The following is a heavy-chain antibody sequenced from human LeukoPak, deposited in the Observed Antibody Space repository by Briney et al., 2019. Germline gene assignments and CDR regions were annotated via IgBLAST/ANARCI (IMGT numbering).Heavy chain of an antibody. CDR1: GGSISSSNW. CDR3: ARPQRYSNYALDY. J-gene: IGHJ4*02. D-gene: IGHD4-11*01. CDR2: IYYSGST. V-gene: IGHV4-4*02. Sequence: SGTLSLTCAVSGGSISSSNWWSWVRQPPGKGLEWIGSIYYSGSTYYKPSLKSRVTMSVDTSKNQFSLKLSSVTAADTAVYYCARPQRYSNYALDYWGQGTLVTVSS.